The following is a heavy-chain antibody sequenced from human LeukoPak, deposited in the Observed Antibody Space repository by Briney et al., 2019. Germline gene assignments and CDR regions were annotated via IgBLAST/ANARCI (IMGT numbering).Heavy chain of an antibody. V-gene: IGHV4-34*01. J-gene: IGHJ3*02. Sequence: SETLSLTCAVYGGSFSGYYWSWIRQPPGKGLEWIGEINHSGSTNYNPSLKSRVTISVDTSKNQFSLKLTSVTTADTAVYYCAGEDYFDSSGYASWRFDIWGQGTMVTVSS. CDR3: AGEDYFDSSGYASWRFDI. CDR1: GGSFSGYY. D-gene: IGHD3-22*01. CDR2: INHSGST.